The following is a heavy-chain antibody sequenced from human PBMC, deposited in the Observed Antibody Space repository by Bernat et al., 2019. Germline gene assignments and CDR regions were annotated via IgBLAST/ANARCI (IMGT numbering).Heavy chain of an antibody. Sequence: HVTLRESGPALVKPTQTLTLTCTFSGFSLTTGGMSVSWIRQPPGKALEWLTRIDWDDDKYYSTSLKPRLTISKDTSKNQVVLTMTNMDPVDTATYYCARHYGDYSLDYWGQGTLVTVSS. CDR1: GFSLTTGGMS. CDR3: ARHYGDYSLDY. CDR2: IDWDDDK. D-gene: IGHD4-17*01. V-gene: IGHV2-70*15. J-gene: IGHJ4*02.